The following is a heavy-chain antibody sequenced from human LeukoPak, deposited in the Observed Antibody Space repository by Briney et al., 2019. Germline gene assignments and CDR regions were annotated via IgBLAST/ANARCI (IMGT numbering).Heavy chain of an antibody. CDR2: ISGSAGGT. J-gene: IGHJ4*02. CDR3: AKRGVVIRVILVGFYKEAYYFDS. V-gene: IGHV3-23*01. CDR1: GITLSNYG. Sequence: GGSLRLSCAVSGITLSNYGMSWVRQAPGKGLEWVAGISGSAGGTYYADSVKGRFTISRDNAENTLYLQLNNLRAEDTAVYFCAKRGVVIRVILVGFYKEAYYFDSWGQGALVTVSS. D-gene: IGHD3-22*01.